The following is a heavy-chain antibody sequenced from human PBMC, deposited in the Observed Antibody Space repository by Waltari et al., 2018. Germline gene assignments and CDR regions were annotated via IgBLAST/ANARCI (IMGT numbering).Heavy chain of an antibody. Sequence: QVQLQESGPGLVKPSETLSLTCTVSGGSISSHYWSWIRQPPGKGLEWIGYIYYSGSTNYTPALTSRVTISVDTSKNQFSLKLSSVTAADTAVYYGARESAPVSVCSGGSCYSGWFDPWGQGTLVTVSS. D-gene: IGHD2-15*01. J-gene: IGHJ5*02. CDR1: GGSISSHY. CDR2: IYYSGST. V-gene: IGHV4-59*11. CDR3: ARESAPVSVCSGGSCYSGWFDP.